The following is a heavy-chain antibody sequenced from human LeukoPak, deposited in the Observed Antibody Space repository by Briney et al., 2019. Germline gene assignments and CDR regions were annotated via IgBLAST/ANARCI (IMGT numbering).Heavy chain of an antibody. Sequence: QAGGSLRLSCAASGFTFSSYAMSWVRQAPGKGLEWVAVISYDGSNKYYADSVKGRFTISRDNSKNTLYLQMNSLRAEDTAVYYCAKDPVYYDSSGYSEVNFPTDYWGQGTLVTVSS. CDR2: ISYDGSNK. D-gene: IGHD3-22*01. CDR1: GFTFSSYA. CDR3: AKDPVYYDSSGYSEVNFPTDY. V-gene: IGHV3-30*18. J-gene: IGHJ4*02.